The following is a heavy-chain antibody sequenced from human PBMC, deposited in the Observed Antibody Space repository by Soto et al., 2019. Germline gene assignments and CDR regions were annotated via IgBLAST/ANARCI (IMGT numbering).Heavy chain of an antibody. V-gene: IGHV4-31*03. CDR1: GGSISSGGYY. D-gene: IGHD5-12*01. CDR3: ARDLRLHGRLDYYYMDV. J-gene: IGHJ6*03. CDR2: IYYSGST. Sequence: PSETLSLTCTVSGGSISSGGYYWSWIRQHPGKGLEWIGYIYYSGSTYYNPSLKSRVTISVDTSKNQFSLKLSSVTAADTAVYYCARDLRLHGRLDYYYMDVWGKGTKVTVSS.